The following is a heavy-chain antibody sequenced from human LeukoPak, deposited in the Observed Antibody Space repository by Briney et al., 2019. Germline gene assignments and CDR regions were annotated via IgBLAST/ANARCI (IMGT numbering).Heavy chain of an antibody. Sequence: GESLKISCKGSGYSFISYWIGWVRQMPGKGLEWMGIIYPGDSDTSYSPSFQGQVTISADKSISTAYLQWSSLKASDTAMYYCARPYYYDSSGYYAWGQGTLVTVSS. V-gene: IGHV5-51*01. CDR1: GYSFISYW. J-gene: IGHJ5*02. CDR3: ARPYYYDSSGYYA. D-gene: IGHD3-22*01. CDR2: IYPGDSDT.